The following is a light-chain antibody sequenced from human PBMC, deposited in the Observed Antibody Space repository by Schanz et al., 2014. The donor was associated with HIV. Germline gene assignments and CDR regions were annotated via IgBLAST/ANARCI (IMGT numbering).Light chain of an antibody. CDR1: SSDVGAYDR. V-gene: IGLV2-18*02. Sequence: QSALTQPPSVSGSPGQSVTISCTGTSSDVGAYDRVSWYQQPPGTAPKLIVYEVKNRPSGVPGRFSGSKSGNTASLTISGLQAEDEADYYCSSHAGRSSFVVFGGGTKVTVL. CDR3: SSHAGRSSFVV. CDR2: EVK. J-gene: IGLJ2*01.